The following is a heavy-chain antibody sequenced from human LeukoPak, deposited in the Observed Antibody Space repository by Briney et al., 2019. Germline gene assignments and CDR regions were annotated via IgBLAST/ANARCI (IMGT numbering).Heavy chain of an antibody. J-gene: IGHJ4*02. CDR2: IRYDGSNI. Sequence: GGSLRLSCAASGFTFSSYGMHWVRQAPGKALEWVAFIRYDGSNIHYADSVKGRFTISRDNSKNTLYLQMNSLRGEDTAVYYCAKPLGEYAPTVTGFDYWGQGKLVTVSS. D-gene: IGHD3-16*01. V-gene: IGHV3-30*02. CDR1: GFTFSSYG. CDR3: AKPLGEYAPTVTGFDY.